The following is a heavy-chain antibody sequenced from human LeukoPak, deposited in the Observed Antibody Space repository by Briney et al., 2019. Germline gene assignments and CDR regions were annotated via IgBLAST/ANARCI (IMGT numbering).Heavy chain of an antibody. V-gene: IGHV1-2*02. D-gene: IGHD1-14*01. CDR3: ARLVRTRTYYFDY. Sequence: ASVTVSCKASGYTFTGYYMHWVRQAPGQGLAWMGWINPNSGGTNYAQKFQGRVTMTRDTSISTAYMELSRLRSDDTAVYYCARLVRTRTYYFDYWGQGTLVTVSS. J-gene: IGHJ4*02. CDR2: INPNSGGT. CDR1: GYTFTGYY.